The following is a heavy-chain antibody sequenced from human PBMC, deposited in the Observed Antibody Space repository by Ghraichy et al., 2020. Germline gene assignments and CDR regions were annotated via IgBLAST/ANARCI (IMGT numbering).Heavy chain of an antibody. V-gene: IGHV4-30-2*01. CDR1: GGSISSGGYS. CDR3: ARGGPPYYYYMDV. CDR2: IYHSGST. J-gene: IGHJ6*03. Sequence: SETLSLTCAVSGGSISSGGYSWSWIRQPPGKGLEWIGYIYHSGSTYYNPSLKSRVTISVDRSKNQFSLKLSSVTAADTAVYYCARGGPPYYYYMDVWGKGTTVTVS.